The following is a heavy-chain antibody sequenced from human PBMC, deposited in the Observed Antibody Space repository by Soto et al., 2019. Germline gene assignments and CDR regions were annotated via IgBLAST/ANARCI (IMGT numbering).Heavy chain of an antibody. CDR3: ARHPPGYSSSSRDDPKGAQHRASYFDY. CDR1: RYSFTSYW. V-gene: IGHV5-10-1*01. Sequence: PGESLKISCKGSRYSFTSYWIGWVRQMPGKGLEWMGRIDPSDSYTNYSPSFQGHVTISADKSISTAYLQWSSLKASDTAMYYCARHPPGYSSSSRDDPKGAQHRASYFDYWGQGTLVTVSS. J-gene: IGHJ4*02. D-gene: IGHD6-6*01. CDR2: IDPSDSYT.